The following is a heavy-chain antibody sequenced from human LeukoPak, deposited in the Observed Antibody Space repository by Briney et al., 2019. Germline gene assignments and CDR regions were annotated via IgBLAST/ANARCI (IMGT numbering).Heavy chain of an antibody. Sequence: GGSLRLSCAVSGITLSNYGMSWVRQAPGKGLEWVAGISDSGGRTNYADSVKGRFTISRDNPKNTIYLQMNSLRAEDTAVYFCAKRGVVIRVILIGFHKEAYYFDSWGQGALVSVSS. CDR1: GITLSNYG. J-gene: IGHJ4*02. CDR3: AKRGVVIRVILIGFHKEAYYFDS. CDR2: ISDSGGRT. D-gene: IGHD3-9*01. V-gene: IGHV3-23*01.